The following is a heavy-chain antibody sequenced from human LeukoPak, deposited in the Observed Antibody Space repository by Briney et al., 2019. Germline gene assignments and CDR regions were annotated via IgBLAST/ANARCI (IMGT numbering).Heavy chain of an antibody. CDR3: ARGVIAVAVNYFDY. CDR2: IYHSGST. J-gene: IGHJ4*02. Sequence: SETLSLTCTVSGYSISSGYYWGWIRQPPGKGLEWIGSIYHSGSTYYNPSLKSRVTISVDTSKNQFSLKLSSVTAADTAVYYCARGVIAVAVNYFDYWGQGTLVTVSS. CDR1: GYSISSGYY. V-gene: IGHV4-38-2*02. D-gene: IGHD6-19*01.